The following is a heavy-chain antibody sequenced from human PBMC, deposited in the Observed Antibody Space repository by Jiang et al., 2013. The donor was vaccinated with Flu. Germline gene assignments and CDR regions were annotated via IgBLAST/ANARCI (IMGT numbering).Heavy chain of an antibody. V-gene: IGHV5-51*01. CDR2: IYPGDSDT. CDR1: GYSFTSYW. D-gene: IGHD3-10*01. J-gene: IGHJ4*02. Sequence: GAEVKKPGESLRISCKGSGYSFTSYWIGWVRQMPGKGLEWMGIIYPGDSDTRYSPSFQGQVTISADKSISTAYLQWSSLKASDTAMYYCAIDTYYYGSGSYYNGFDYWGQGTLVTVSS. CDR3: AIDTYYYGSGSYYNGFDY.